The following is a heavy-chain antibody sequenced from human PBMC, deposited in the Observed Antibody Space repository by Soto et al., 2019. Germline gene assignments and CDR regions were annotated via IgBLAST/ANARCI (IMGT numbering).Heavy chain of an antibody. CDR3: GRCRTDSYAMDV. J-gene: IGHJ6*02. V-gene: IGHV1-18*01. CDR2: ISPYNGRT. D-gene: IGHD5-18*01. Sequence: ASVKVSCKASGYSFTSYGIGWVRQVPGQGPERMGWISPYNGRTNYAQSVKGRVVMTTDISTNTVYLELRSLRSDDSAIYYCGRCRTDSYAMDVWGQGTTATVSS. CDR1: GYSFTSYG.